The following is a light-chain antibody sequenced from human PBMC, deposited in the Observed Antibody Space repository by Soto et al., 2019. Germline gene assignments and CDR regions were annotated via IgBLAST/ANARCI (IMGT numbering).Light chain of an antibody. CDR1: QTINNQ. CDR3: QHYNSYSEA. J-gene: IGKJ1*01. V-gene: IGKV1-5*01. Sequence: DIQMTQSPSTLSASVGDRVTIPCRASQTINNQLAWYQQKPGKAPKLLIFDVSSLESGVPSRFSGSGSGTEFTLTISNLQPDDFATYYCQHYNSYSEAFGQGTKVDI. CDR2: DVS.